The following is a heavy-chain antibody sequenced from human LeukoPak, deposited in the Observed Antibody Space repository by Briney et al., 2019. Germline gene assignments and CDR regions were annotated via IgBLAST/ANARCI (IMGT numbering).Heavy chain of an antibody. CDR2: IYYSGST. CDR1: GGSIGSTTYY. J-gene: IGHJ4*02. V-gene: IGHV4-39*02. Sequence: SETLSLTCTVSGGSIGSTTYYWGWIRQPPGKELECIGSIYYSGSTYYNPSLKSRVTISLDTSKNQFSLKLSSVTAADTAVYYCARDHYSGSYFDYWGQGTLVTVSS. D-gene: IGHD1-26*01. CDR3: ARDHYSGSYFDY.